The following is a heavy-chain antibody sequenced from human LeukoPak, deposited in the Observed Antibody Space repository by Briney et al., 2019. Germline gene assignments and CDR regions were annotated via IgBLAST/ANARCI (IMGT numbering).Heavy chain of an antibody. CDR1: GDTYSNYA. Sequence: ASVKVSCKASGDTYSNYAISWVRQAPGQGLEGMGRSVTKFASTNYAQRFQGRVTITADESTRTASMELSSLRSEDTAVYYCVRDYCSGGSCFYYWGQGTLVTVSS. V-gene: IGHV1-69*13. J-gene: IGHJ4*02. CDR2: SVTKFAST. CDR3: VRDYCSGGSCFYY. D-gene: IGHD2-15*01.